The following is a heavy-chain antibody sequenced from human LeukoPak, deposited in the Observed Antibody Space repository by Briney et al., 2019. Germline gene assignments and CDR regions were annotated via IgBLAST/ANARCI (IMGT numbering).Heavy chain of an antibody. Sequence: GESLKISCKGSGYSFTSYWIGRVRQMPGKGLEWMGIIYPGDSDTRYSPSFQGQVTISADKSISTAYLQWSSLKASDTAMYYCARGGRGYDSSGYYLRTGGLLDYWGQGTLVTVSS. CDR3: ARGGRGYDSSGYYLRTGGLLDY. CDR1: GYSFTSYW. V-gene: IGHV5-51*01. D-gene: IGHD3-22*01. CDR2: IYPGDSDT. J-gene: IGHJ4*02.